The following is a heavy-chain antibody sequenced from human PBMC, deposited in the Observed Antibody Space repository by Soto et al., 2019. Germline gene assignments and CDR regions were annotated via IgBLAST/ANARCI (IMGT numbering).Heavy chain of an antibody. Sequence: QVQLVQSGAEVKKPGSSVKVSCKASGGTFSSYTISWVRQAPGQGLEWMGRIIPILGIANYAQQLQGRVTMTTDPSTSTAYMELRSLRADATAVYYCARVFRRYSGSNLGSWGQGTLVTVSS. D-gene: IGHD1-26*01. CDR1: GGTFSSYT. V-gene: IGHV1-69*02. CDR2: IIPILGIA. CDR3: ARVFRRYSGSNLGS. J-gene: IGHJ5*02.